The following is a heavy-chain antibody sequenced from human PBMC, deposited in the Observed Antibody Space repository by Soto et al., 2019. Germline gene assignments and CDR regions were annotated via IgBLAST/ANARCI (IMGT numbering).Heavy chain of an antibody. CDR3: ARGRRWFGAFDI. CDR2: INHSGST. Sequence: QVQLQQWGAGLLKPSETLSLTCAVYGGSFSGYYWSWIRQPPGKGLEWIGEINHSGSTNYNPSLKSRVTISVDTSKNQFSLKLSSVTAADTAVYYCARGRRWFGAFDIWGQGTMVTVS. D-gene: IGHD3-10*01. CDR1: GGSFSGYY. V-gene: IGHV4-34*01. J-gene: IGHJ3*02.